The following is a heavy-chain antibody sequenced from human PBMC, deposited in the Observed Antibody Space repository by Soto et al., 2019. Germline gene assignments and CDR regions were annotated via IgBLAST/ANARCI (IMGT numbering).Heavy chain of an antibody. V-gene: IGHV1-69*01. J-gene: IGHJ6*01. D-gene: IGHD3-16*02. CDR2: IVPMLGTP. CDR3: ARDGTYRSSLSQYSGMDG. CDR1: GGTFDNFI. Sequence: QVQLVQSGAEVKEPGSSVRVSCKASGGTFDNFIMNWVRQTPGQGLEWMGGIVPMLGTPTYAEKFKGRVTISATGSTSTMYMEVTSLRSEDTAIYYCARDGTYRSSLSQYSGMDGWGQGTRVTVSS.